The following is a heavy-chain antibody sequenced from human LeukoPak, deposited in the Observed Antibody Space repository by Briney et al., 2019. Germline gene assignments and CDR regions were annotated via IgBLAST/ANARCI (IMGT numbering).Heavy chain of an antibody. D-gene: IGHD5-18*01. CDR2: ISGSGGST. V-gene: IGHV3-23*01. CDR1: GFTFSSYA. CDR3: AKGYSYGRPHAFDI. Sequence: PSGGSLRLSCAASGFTFSSYAMSRVRQAPGKGLEWVSAISGSGGSTYYADSVKGRFTISRDNSKNTLYLQMNSLRAEDTAVYYCAKGYSYGRPHAFDIWGQGTMVTVSS. J-gene: IGHJ3*02.